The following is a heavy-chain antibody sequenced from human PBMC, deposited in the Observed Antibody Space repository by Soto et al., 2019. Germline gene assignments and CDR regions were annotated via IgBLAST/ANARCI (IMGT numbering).Heavy chain of an antibody. D-gene: IGHD5-12*01. Sequence: KPSETLSLTCAVYGGSFSGYSWSWIRQPPGKGLEWIGEINHSGRTNYNPSLKSRVTISEDTSMNHFSLSLTSVTAADTAVYYCASGRASRWLQNAHYVSWGQGTLVTVSS. CDR1: GGSFSGYS. CDR3: ASGRASRWLQNAHYVS. CDR2: INHSGRT. V-gene: IGHV4-34*01. J-gene: IGHJ5*02.